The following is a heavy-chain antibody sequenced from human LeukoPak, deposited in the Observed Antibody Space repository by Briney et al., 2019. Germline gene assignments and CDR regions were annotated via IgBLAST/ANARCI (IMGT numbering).Heavy chain of an antibody. CDR2: IGGLGGST. CDR1: GFTFSSHA. V-gene: IGHV3-23*01. D-gene: IGHD3-3*01. Sequence: GGSLRLSCEASGFTFSSHAMAWVRQAPGKGLKWVSAIGGLGGSTYYADSVKGRFTISRDNSKNTVYLEMNSLRAEDTALYYCARDPGVVAFHYFDFWGQGILVTVSS. J-gene: IGHJ4*02. CDR3: ARDPGVVAFHYFDF.